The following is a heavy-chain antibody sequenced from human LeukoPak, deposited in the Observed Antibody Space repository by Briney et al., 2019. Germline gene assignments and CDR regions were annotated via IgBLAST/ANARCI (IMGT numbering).Heavy chain of an antibody. Sequence: SETLSLTCTVSGGSISSYYWSWIRQPPGKGLEWNGYIYYSGSTNYNPSLKSRVTMSVDTSKNQFSLKLSSVTAADTAVYYCAAAVAGSPYWGQGTLVTVSS. D-gene: IGHD6-19*01. V-gene: IGHV4-59*01. CDR1: GGSISSYY. J-gene: IGHJ4*02. CDR3: AAAVAGSPY. CDR2: IYYSGST.